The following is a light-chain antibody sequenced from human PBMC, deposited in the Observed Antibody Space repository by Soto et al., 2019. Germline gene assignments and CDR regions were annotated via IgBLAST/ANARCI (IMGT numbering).Light chain of an antibody. Sequence: DIQMTQSPSTLSASVGDRVTIACRASQSISTWLAWYQQKPGKAPKLLIYKASILESGAPSRFSGSRSATEFTLTISSLQPEDFASYYCQQYETFPLTFGGGTKVEIK. V-gene: IGKV1-5*03. CDR2: KAS. CDR3: QQYETFPLT. CDR1: QSISTW. J-gene: IGKJ4*01.